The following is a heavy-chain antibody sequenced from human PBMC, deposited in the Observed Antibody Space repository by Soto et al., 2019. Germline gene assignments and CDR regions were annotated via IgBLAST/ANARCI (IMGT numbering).Heavy chain of an antibody. V-gene: IGHV4-61*01. CDR3: ARDIRRYSRAFDY. CDR2: IYSSGST. J-gene: IGHJ4*02. D-gene: IGHD5-18*01. Sequence: QVQLQESGPGLVKPSETLSLTCTVSGDSVSRDNYYWTWIRQPPGTGLEWIGYIYSSGSTNYNPSLKSRATTSLDRSSNQVSLKVTSVTAADTAVYYCARDIRRYSRAFDYCGQGTLVTVSS. CDR1: GDSVSRDNYY.